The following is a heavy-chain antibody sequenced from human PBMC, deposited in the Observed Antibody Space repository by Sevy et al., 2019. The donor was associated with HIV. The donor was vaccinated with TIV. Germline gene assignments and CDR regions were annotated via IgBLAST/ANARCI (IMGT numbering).Heavy chain of an antibody. CDR1: GFTFSSYW. J-gene: IGHJ5*02. V-gene: IGHV3-7*04. CDR3: ARGHNGDSWWYQTSNWFDP. CDR2: IKQDGSEK. Sequence: GGSLRLSCAASGFTFSSYWMSWVRQAPGKGLEWAANIKQDGSEKYYVDSVKGRFTISRDNAKNSLYLQMNSLRAEDTAVYYCARGHNGDSWWYQTSNWFDPWGQGTLVTVSS. D-gene: IGHD2-15*01.